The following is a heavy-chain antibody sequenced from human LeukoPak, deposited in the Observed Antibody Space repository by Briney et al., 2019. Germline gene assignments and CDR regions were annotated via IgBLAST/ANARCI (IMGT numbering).Heavy chain of an antibody. CDR1: GFTFSSYG. Sequence: QPGGSLRLSCAASGFTFSSYGMHWVRQAPGKGLEWVAVISYDGSNKYYADSVKGRLTISRDNSKNTLYLQMNSLRAEDTAVYYCAKGCSSTSCYRRDFRFDYWGQGTLVTVSS. CDR2: ISYDGSNK. D-gene: IGHD2-2*01. J-gene: IGHJ4*02. CDR3: AKGCSSTSCYRRDFRFDY. V-gene: IGHV3-30*18.